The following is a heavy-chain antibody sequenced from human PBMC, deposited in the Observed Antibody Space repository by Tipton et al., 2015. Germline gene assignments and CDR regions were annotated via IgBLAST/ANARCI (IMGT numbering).Heavy chain of an antibody. J-gene: IGHJ4*02. CDR2: IYYTGST. CDR1: GASISSYY. Sequence: TLSLTCTVSGASISSYYWSWLRQPPGEGLEWIGYIYYTGSTNYNPSLKSRVTMSVDTSKNQFSLNLNSVTAADTAVYYCARGLDGDYYFDYWGQGTLVTVSS. CDR3: ARGLDGDYYFDY. D-gene: IGHD4-17*01. V-gene: IGHV4-59*12.